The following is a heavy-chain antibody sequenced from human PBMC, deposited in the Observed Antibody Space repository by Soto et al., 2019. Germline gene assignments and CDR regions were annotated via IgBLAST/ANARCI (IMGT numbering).Heavy chain of an antibody. CDR3: AKGFSSRRCYSSGHYYFDY. V-gene: IGHV3-23*01. D-gene: IGHD6-19*01. CDR2: ISGSGGST. J-gene: IGHJ4*02. Sequence: EVQLLESGGGLVQPGGSLRLSCAASGFTFSSYAMSWVRQAPGKGLEWVSAISGSGGSTYYADSVKGRFTISRDNSKNTLYLQMNSLRAEDTAVYYCAKGFSSRRCYSSGHYYFDYWGQGTLVTVSS. CDR1: GFTFSSYA.